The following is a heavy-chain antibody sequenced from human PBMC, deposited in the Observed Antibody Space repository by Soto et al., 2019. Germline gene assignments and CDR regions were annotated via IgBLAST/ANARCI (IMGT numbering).Heavy chain of an antibody. J-gene: IGHJ6*02. CDR3: ARSYCSSTSCSIEYYYGMDV. D-gene: IGHD2-2*01. Sequence: SVKVSCKASGGTFSSYAISWVRQAPGQGLEWMGGIILIFGTANYAQKFQGRVTITADESTSTAYMELSSLRSEDTAVYYCARSYCSSTSCSIEYYYGMDVWGQGTTVTVSS. CDR2: IILIFGTA. CDR1: GGTFSSYA. V-gene: IGHV1-69*13.